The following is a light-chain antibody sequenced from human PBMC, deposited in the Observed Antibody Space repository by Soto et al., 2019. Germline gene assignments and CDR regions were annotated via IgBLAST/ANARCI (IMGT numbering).Light chain of an antibody. CDR1: SSDVGGYNY. Sequence: QSVLTQPASVSGSPGQSITISCTGTSSDVGGYNYVSWYQHHPGKAPKLMIYDVSNRPSGVSSRFSGSKSGNTASLTISGLQAEDEADYYCSSYTSSSTHGFGTGTEVTVL. J-gene: IGLJ1*01. CDR2: DVS. V-gene: IGLV2-14*03. CDR3: SSYTSSSTHG.